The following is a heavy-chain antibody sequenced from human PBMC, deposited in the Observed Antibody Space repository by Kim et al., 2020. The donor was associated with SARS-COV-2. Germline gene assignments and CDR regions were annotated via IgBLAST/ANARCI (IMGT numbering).Heavy chain of an antibody. D-gene: IGHD2-15*01. J-gene: IGHJ5*02. CDR2: ISGSGTTT. V-gene: IGHV3-23*01. CDR3: SKCGSQCYRGAFDP. Sequence: GGSLRLSCALSGVTFSTYAMTWVRQAPGKGLEWVSAISGSGTTTDYADSVKGRFTISRDNAKNTLYLQMNSLRGEDTAIYYCSKCGSQCYRGAFDPWGQGTLVTVSS. CDR1: GVTFSTYA.